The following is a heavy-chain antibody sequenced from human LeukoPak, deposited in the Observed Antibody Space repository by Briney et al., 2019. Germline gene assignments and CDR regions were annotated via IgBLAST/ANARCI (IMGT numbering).Heavy chain of an antibody. V-gene: IGHV4-38-2*01. Sequence: PSETLSLTCAVSGYSISSGYYWGWIRQPPGKGLEWIGSIYHSGSTYYNPSLKSRVTISVDTSKNQFSLKLSSVAAADTAVYYCASARYDILTGYWFDPWGKGTLVTVSS. CDR2: IYHSGST. CDR1: GYSISSGYY. D-gene: IGHD3-9*01. J-gene: IGHJ5*02. CDR3: ASARYDILTGYWFDP.